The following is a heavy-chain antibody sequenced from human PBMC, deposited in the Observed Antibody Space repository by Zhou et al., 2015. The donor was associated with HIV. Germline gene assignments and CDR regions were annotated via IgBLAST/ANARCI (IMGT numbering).Heavy chain of an antibody. D-gene: IGHD3-22*01. CDR3: ARDPYGNSSYYYDSSGYHNWYFDL. Sequence: LVQSGTEVRKPGSSVKVSCKASGGTFSGSDLSWVRQAPGQGLEWMGGITPMFEIHKYAQKFRARLTISVDKITDTAYMELSSLRSEDTAVYYCARDPYGNSSYYYDSSGYHNWYFDLWGRGTLVTVSS. CDR1: GGTFSGSD. V-gene: IGHV1-69*17. CDR2: ITPMFEIH. J-gene: IGHJ2*01.